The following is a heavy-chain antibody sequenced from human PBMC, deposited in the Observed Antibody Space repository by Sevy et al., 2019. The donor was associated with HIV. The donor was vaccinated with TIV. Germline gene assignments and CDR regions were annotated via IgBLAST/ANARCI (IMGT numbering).Heavy chain of an antibody. CDR3: AKDSSGYSYYFDY. CDR2: ISYDGRNK. CDR1: GFTFSSYG. V-gene: IGHV3-30*18. D-gene: IGHD3-22*01. J-gene: IGHJ4*02. Sequence: GGSLRLSCAASGFTFSSYGMHWVRQAPGKGLEWVAVISYDGRNKYYADSVKGRFTISRDNSKNTLYLQMNSLRAEDTAVYYCAKDSSGYSYYFDYWGQGTLVTVSS.